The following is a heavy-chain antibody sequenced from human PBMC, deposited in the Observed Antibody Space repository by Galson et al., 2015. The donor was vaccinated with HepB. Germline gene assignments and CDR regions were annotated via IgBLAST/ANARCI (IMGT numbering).Heavy chain of an antibody. J-gene: IGHJ6*02. CDR3: ARRIAAAEDQYYYYYYGMDV. D-gene: IGHD6-13*01. CDR2: IYPGDSDT. V-gene: IGHV5-51*03. CDR1: GYSFTSYW. Sequence: QSGAEVKKPGESLKISCKGSGYSFTSYWIGWVRQMPGKGLEWMGIIYPGDSDTRYSPSFQGQVTISADKSISTAYLQWSSLKASDTAMYYCARRIAAAEDQYYYYYYGMDVWGQGTTVTVSS.